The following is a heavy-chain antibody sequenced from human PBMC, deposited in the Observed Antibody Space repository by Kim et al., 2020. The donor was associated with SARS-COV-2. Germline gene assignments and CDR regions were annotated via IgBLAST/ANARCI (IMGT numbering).Heavy chain of an antibody. CDR1: GGSISSYY. V-gene: IGHV4-59*01. D-gene: IGHD4-4*01. CDR3: ARSHYSNYVYYYYYDMDV. J-gene: IGHJ6*02. Sequence: SETLSLTCTVSGGSISSYYWSWIRQPPGKGLEWIGYIYYSGSTNYNPSLKSRVTISVDTSKNQFSLKLSSVTAADTAVYYCARSHYSNYVYYYYYDMDVWGQGTRVTVSS. CDR2: IYYSGST.